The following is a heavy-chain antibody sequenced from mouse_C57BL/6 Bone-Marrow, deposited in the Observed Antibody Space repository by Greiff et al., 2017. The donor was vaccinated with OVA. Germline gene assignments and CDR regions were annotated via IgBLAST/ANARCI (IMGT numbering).Heavy chain of an antibody. CDR3: ARVGYYFDY. J-gene: IGHJ2*01. CDR1: GYTFTSYW. Sequence: QVQLQQPGAELVKPGASVKLSCKASGYTFTSYWMQWVKQRPGQGLEWIGEIDPSDSYTNYNQKFKGKATLTVDTSSSTAYMQLSSLTSGDSAVYYCARVGYYFDYWGQGTTLTVSS. V-gene: IGHV1-50*01. D-gene: IGHD3-1*01. CDR2: IDPSDSYT.